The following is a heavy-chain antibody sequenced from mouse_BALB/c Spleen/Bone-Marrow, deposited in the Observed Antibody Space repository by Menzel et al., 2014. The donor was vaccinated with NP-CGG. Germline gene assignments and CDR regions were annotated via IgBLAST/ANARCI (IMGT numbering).Heavy chain of an antibody. V-gene: IGHV1-54*01. J-gene: IGHJ4*01. CDR2: INPGSGGT. CDR1: GYAFTNYL. CDR3: ARWDYATDY. Sequence: VQLQQSGAELVRPGTSVKVSCKASGYAFTNYLIEWVKQRPGQGLEWIGVINPGSGGTNYNEKFKGKATLTADKSSSTAYMQLGSLTSDDSAVYFCARWDYATDYWGQGTSVTVSS.